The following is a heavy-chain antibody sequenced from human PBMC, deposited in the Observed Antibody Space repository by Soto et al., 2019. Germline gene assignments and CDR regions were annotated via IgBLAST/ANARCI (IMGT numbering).Heavy chain of an antibody. V-gene: IGHV3-13*01. CDR2: IGTAGDT. CDR3: ARLGMSYYMDV. CDR1: GGNFSSYA. Sequence: GESLRLSSAASGGNFSSYAMSWVRQAPGKGLEWVSAIGTAGDTYYPGSVKGRFTISRENAKNSLYLQMNSLRAGDTAVYYCARLGMSYYMDVWGKGTTVTVSS. J-gene: IGHJ6*03.